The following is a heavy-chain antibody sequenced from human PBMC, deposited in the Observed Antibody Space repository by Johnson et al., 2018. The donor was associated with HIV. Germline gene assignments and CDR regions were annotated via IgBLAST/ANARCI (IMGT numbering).Heavy chain of an antibody. CDR2: IYSGGST. D-gene: IGHD7-27*01. Sequence: EQLEESGGGLIQPGGSLRLSCAASGFTVSSNYMSWVRQAPGKGLEWVSVIYSGGSTYYADSVKGRFTISRDNSKNTLYLQMNSLRAEDTAVYYCASRTGWDAFEIWGQGTMVTVSS. J-gene: IGHJ3*02. V-gene: IGHV3-53*01. CDR1: GFTVSSNY. CDR3: ASRTGWDAFEI.